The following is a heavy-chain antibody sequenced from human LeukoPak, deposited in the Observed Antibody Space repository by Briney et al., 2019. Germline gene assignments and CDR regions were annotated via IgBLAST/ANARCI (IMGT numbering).Heavy chain of an antibody. CDR2: IYTSGST. CDR1: GGSISSYY. V-gene: IGHV4-4*07. CDR3: ARDGHDEYRWNFDY. J-gene: IGHJ4*02. D-gene: IGHD5-18*01. Sequence: SETLSLTCTVSGGSISSYYWSWIRQPAGKGLEWIGRIYTSGSTNYNPSLKSRVTMSVDTSKNQLSLKLSSVTAADTAVYYCARDGHDEYRWNFDYWRQGTLVTVSS.